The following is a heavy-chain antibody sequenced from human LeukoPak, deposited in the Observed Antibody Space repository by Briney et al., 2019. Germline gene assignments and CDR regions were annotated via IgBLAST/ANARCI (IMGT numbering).Heavy chain of an antibody. J-gene: IGHJ4*02. CDR1: GGTFSSYA. D-gene: IGHD3-10*01. V-gene: IGHV1-69*13. CDR3: AGDRFGFGELLLYYFDY. Sequence: ASVKVSCKASGGTFSSYAISWVRQAPGQGLEWMGGIIPIFGTANYAQKFQGRVTITADESTSTAYMELSSLRSEDTAVYYCAGDRFGFGELLLYYFDYWGQGTLVTVSS. CDR2: IIPIFGTA.